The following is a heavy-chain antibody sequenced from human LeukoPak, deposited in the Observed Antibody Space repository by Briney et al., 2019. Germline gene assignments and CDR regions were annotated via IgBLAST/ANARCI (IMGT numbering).Heavy chain of an antibody. CDR3: AREGYYYDSSGYYYGVFDY. J-gene: IGHJ4*02. Sequence: SETLSLTCTVSGGSISSNYWSWIRQPPGKGLEWIGYIYYSGSSNYNPSLKSRVTISVDTSKNQFSLKVSSVTAADTAVYYCAREGYYYDSSGYYYGVFDYWGQGTLVTVSS. CDR1: GGSISSNY. V-gene: IGHV4-59*01. D-gene: IGHD3-22*01. CDR2: IYYSGSS.